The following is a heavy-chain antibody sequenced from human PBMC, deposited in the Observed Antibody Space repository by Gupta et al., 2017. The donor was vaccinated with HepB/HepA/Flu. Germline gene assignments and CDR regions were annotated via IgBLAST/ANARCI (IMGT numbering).Heavy chain of an antibody. CDR2: IGTLADT. CDR1: GFTFSDYD. D-gene: IGHD6-13*01. Sequence: VQLVESGGGLVQPGGSLRLSCAASGFTFSDYDLHWVRPVTGKGLEWVSAIGTLADTYYPGSVEGRFTISRENAKNSLSLQMNSLRAADTAVYYCVRVSGGIAAAGTTAGYVDLWGRGTRVTVSS. V-gene: IGHV3-13*01. CDR3: VRVSGGIAAAGTTAGYVDL. J-gene: IGHJ2*01.